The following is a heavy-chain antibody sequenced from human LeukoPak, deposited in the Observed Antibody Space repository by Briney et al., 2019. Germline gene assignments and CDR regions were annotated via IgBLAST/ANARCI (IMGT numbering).Heavy chain of an antibody. CDR2: INPNSGGT. V-gene: IGHV1-2*02. CDR1: GYTFTGYY. J-gene: IGHJ4*02. CDR3: AREPYYYGSGSYYVDY. D-gene: IGHD3-10*01. Sequence: ASVKVSCKASGYTFTGYYMHWVRQAPGQGLEWMGCINPNSGGTKYAQKFQGRVTMTRDTSISTAYMELSRLRSDDTAVYYCAREPYYYGSGSYYVDYWGQGTLVTVSS.